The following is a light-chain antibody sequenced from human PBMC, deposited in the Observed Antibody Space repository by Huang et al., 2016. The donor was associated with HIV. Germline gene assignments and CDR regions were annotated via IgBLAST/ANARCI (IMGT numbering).Light chain of an antibody. CDR1: QSVTGN. V-gene: IGKV3-15*01. CDR3: QQYNKWPRT. Sequence: EIVMTQSPATLSVSPGERATLSCRASQSVTGNLAWYQHKPGQPPRHLIYGASTMAAGAAARFNASGAGTEFTLTINSRQSEDFAVYYCQQYNKWPRTFGPGTKVDVK. CDR2: GAS. J-gene: IGKJ3*01.